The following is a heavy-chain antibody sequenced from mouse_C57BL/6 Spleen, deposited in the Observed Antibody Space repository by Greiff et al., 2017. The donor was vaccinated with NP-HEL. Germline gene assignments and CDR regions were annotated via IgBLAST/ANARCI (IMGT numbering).Heavy chain of an antibody. Sequence: VQLQQSGPELVKPGASVKISCKASGYSFTDYNMNWVKQSNGKSLEWIGVINPNYGTTSYNQKFKGKATLTVDQSSSTAYMQLNSLTSEDSAVYYCATMVTTKDYYAMDYWGQGTSVTVSS. V-gene: IGHV1-39*01. CDR3: ATMVTTKDYYAMDY. CDR2: INPNYGTT. D-gene: IGHD2-2*01. J-gene: IGHJ4*01. CDR1: GYSFTDYN.